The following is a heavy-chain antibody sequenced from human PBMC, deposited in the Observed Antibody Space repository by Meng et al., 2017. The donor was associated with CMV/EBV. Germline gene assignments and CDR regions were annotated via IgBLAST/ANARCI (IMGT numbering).Heavy chain of an antibody. J-gene: IGHJ4*02. CDR2: IKDTGTT. CDR3: ARGAPGY. V-gene: IGHV4-34*01. Sequence: LSLTCAVAGGSFSGYSWTWIRQSPAKGLEWIGNIKDTGTTNYNPSLKSRVSILVDTSKNQFSLKLKSVTGADTAIYYCARGAPGYWGQGTLVTVSS. CDR1: GGSFSGYS.